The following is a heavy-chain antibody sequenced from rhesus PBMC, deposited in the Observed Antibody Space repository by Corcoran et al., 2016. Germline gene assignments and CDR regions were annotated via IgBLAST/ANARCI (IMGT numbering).Heavy chain of an antibody. V-gene: IGHV4-169*02. Sequence: QLQLQESGPGLLKPSETLSVTCAVSGGSIRSSYWSCIRQAPWTGLAWLGYIYGSGSSTNYNPSLKSRVTISKDTSKNQFSLKLSSVTAADTAVYYCATVLQYLDWLLYGAYYFDYWGQGVLVTVSS. CDR1: GGSIRSSY. D-gene: IGHD3-3*01. CDR3: ATVLQYLDWLLYGAYYFDY. CDR2: IYGSGSST. J-gene: IGHJ4*01.